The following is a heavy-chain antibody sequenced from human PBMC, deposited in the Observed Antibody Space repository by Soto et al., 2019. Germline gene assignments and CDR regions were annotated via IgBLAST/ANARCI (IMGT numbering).Heavy chain of an antibody. Sequence: QVQLKESGPGLVKPSETLSVTCTVSGSPISDNYWSWFRQAPGQGLEWVGYIYYTGTTTYNPSVKSRVTISLDTSKSQFSLILRSVTAADTAVYYCARLGDCYQAFDYWGHGTLVTVSS. D-gene: IGHD2-21*01. CDR1: GSPISDNY. J-gene: IGHJ4*01. CDR2: IYYTGTT. V-gene: IGHV4-59*08. CDR3: ARLGDCYQAFDY.